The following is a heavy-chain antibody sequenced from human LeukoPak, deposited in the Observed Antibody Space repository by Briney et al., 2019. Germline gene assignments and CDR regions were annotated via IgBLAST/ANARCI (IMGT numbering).Heavy chain of an antibody. CDR2: IYYSGST. CDR1: GGSISSYY. D-gene: IGHD6-13*01. CDR3: ARESYSSSWYWFDP. Sequence: SETLSLTCTVSGGSISSYYWSWIRQPPGKGLEWIGYIYYSGSTNYNPSLKSRVTMSVDTSKNQFSLKLSSVTAADTAAYYCARESYSSSWYWFDPWGQGTLVTVSS. J-gene: IGHJ5*02. V-gene: IGHV4-59*12.